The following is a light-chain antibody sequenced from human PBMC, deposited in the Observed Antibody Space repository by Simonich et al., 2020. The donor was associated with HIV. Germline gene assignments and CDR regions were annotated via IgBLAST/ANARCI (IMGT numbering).Light chain of an antibody. Sequence: QSVLAQPPSVSGAPGQRVTISCTGSSSNIGAGYDLHWYQQFPGTAPKLLIYGNNKRPSGVPDRFSGSKSGTSASLAITGLQAEDEADYYCQSYDSSLSGVVFGGGTKLTIL. J-gene: IGLJ2*01. V-gene: IGLV1-40*01. CDR2: GNN. CDR1: SSNIGAGYD. CDR3: QSYDSSLSGVV.